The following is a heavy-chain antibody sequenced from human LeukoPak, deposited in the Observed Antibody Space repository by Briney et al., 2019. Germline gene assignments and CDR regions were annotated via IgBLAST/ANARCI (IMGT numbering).Heavy chain of an antibody. J-gene: IGHJ4*02. CDR2: ISYDGSNK. Sequence: PGGSLRLSCAASGFTFSSYGMHWVRQAPGKGLEWVAVISYDGSNKYYADSVKGRFTISRDNSKNTLYLQMNSLRAEDTAVYYCAKDQRWLVPHYYFDYWGQGTLVTVSS. V-gene: IGHV3-30*18. D-gene: IGHD6-19*01. CDR1: GFTFSSYG. CDR3: AKDQRWLVPHYYFDY.